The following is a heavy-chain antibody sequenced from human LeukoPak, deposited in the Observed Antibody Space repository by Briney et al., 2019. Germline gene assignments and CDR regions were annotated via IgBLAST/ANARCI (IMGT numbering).Heavy chain of an antibody. CDR3: AREWD. CDR2: INPNSGGT. Sequence: ASVKVSCKASGYTFSGYYMHWVRQAPGQGLEWMGWINPNSGGTNYTQGFQGRVTMTSDTSISTTYMELSRLRSDDTAVYYCAREWDWGQGTLVTVSS. D-gene: IGHD1-26*01. V-gene: IGHV1-2*02. J-gene: IGHJ4*02. CDR1: GYTFSGYY.